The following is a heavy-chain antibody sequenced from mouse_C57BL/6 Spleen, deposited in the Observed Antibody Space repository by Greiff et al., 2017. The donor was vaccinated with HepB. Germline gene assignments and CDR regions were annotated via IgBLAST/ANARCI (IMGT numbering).Heavy chain of an antibody. CDR2: IYWDDDK. J-gene: IGHJ3*01. CDR1: GFSLSTSGMG. CDR3: ARGVGDYDGFAY. Sequence: QVTLKESGPGILQSSQSLSLTCSFSGFSLSTSGMGVSWVRQPSGKGLEWLAHIYWDDDKSYNPSLKSQPTISKDTSRNQVILKINSVNTADTATYYCARGVGDYDGFAYWGQGTLVTVSA. V-gene: IGHV8-12*01. D-gene: IGHD2-4*01.